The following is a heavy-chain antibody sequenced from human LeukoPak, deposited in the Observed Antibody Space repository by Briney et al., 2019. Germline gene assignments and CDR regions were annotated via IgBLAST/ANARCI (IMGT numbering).Heavy chain of an antibody. Sequence: GASVKVSCKASGYSFTSNYIHWVRQAPGQGLEWMGMIYPRDGSTSYAQKFQGRVTVTRDTSTNTVHMELSSLRSEDTAVYYCARDQEAFDYWGQGTLVTVSS. V-gene: IGHV1-46*01. CDR2: IYPRDGST. J-gene: IGHJ4*02. CDR3: ARDQEAFDY. CDR1: GYSFTSNY.